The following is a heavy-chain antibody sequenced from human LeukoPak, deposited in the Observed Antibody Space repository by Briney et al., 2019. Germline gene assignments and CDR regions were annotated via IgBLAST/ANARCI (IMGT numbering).Heavy chain of an antibody. V-gene: IGHV3-53*01. J-gene: IGHJ3*02. CDR2: IYSGGST. Sequence: GGSLRLSCAASGFTVSSNYMNWVRQAPGRGLEWVSVIYSGGSTYYADSVKGRFTISRDNAKDTLYLHMNSLTAEDTAVYYCARTDAFDISGQGTMVTVSS. CDR3: ARTDAFDI. CDR1: GFTVSSNY.